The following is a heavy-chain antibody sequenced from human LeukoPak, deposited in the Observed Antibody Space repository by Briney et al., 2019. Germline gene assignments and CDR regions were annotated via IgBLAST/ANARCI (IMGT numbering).Heavy chain of an antibody. D-gene: IGHD1-26*01. V-gene: IGHV4-39*01. J-gene: IGHJ4*02. CDR2: IYYSGST. CDR3: ARHQRLVGAVGY. CDR1: GFTVSSNY. Sequence: GSLRLSCAASGFTVSSNYMSWVRQAPGKGLEWIGSIYYSGSTYYNPSLKSRVTISVDTSKNQFSLKLSSVTAADTAVYYCARHQRLVGAVGYWGQGTLVTVSS.